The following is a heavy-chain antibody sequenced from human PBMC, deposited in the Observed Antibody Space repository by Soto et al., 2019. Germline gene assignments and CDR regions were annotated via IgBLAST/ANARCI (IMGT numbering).Heavy chain of an antibody. CDR2: ISSSSSYI. Sequence: PGGSLRLSCAASGFTFSSYSMNWVRQAPGKGLEWVSSISSSSSYIYYADSVKGRFTISRDNAKNSLYLQMNSLRAEDTAVYYCARGHHMVRGLGTFGDWGQGSLVTVSS. CDR1: GFTFSSYS. CDR3: ARGHHMVRGLGTFGD. V-gene: IGHV3-21*01. D-gene: IGHD3-10*01. J-gene: IGHJ4*02.